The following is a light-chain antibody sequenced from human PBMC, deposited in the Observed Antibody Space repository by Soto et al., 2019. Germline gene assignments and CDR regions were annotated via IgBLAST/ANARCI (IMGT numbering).Light chain of an antibody. Sequence: DIQLTQSPSSVSASAGDRVTITCRASQGVNNWLAWYQQKPGEAPKLLIYTVSTLNSGVPSRYSGSGSGTLFTLTISSLQPEDCATYYCQQANTFPLTFGGGTKVEIK. CDR3: QQANTFPLT. CDR2: TVS. J-gene: IGKJ4*01. CDR1: QGVNNW. V-gene: IGKV1-12*01.